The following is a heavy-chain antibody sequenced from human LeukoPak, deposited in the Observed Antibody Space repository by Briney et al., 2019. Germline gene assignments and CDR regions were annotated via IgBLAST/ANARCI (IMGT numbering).Heavy chain of an antibody. D-gene: IGHD1-14*01. J-gene: IGHJ4*02. CDR3: GREILEPGKTLTY. Sequence: GGSLRLSCAASEFTFSSYEMNWVRQAPGKGLEWVSYISSSGSTIYYADSVKGRFTISRDNAKNTLYLQMNSLRVEDTAVYYCGREILEPGKTLTYWGQGSLITVSS. CDR2: ISSSGSTI. V-gene: IGHV3-48*03. CDR1: EFTFSSYE.